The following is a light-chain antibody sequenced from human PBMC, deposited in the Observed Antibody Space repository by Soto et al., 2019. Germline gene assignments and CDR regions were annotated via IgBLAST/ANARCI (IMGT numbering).Light chain of an antibody. V-gene: IGKV3-11*01. J-gene: IGKJ4*01. CDR1: QSVGSY. CDR2: DAS. Sequence: EIVLIQSPATLSLSPGERATLSCRASQSVGSYLAWYQHKPGQAPRLLISDASNRATGIPARFSGSGSETDFNLTISSLEPEDSAVYYCQQRSNWPSLTFGGGTKVEIK. CDR3: QQRSNWPSLT.